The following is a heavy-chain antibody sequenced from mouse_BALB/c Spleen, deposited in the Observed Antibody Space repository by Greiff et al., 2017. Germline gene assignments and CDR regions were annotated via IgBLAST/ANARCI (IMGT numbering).Heavy chain of an antibody. CDR1: GFSLTGYG. CDR2: IWGDGST. D-gene: IGHD2-4*01. Sequence: VMLVESGPGLVAPSQSLSITCTVSGFSLTGYGVNWVRQPPGKGLEWLGMIWGDGSTDYNSALKSRLSISKDNSKSQVFLKMNSLQTDDTARYYCARSTMITTALMDYWGQGTSVTVSS. CDR3: ARSTMITTALMDY. J-gene: IGHJ4*01. V-gene: IGHV2-6-7*01.